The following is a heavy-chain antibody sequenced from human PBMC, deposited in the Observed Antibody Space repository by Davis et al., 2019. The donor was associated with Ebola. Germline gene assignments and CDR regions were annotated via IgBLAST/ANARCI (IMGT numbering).Heavy chain of an antibody. CDR1: GFTFADYG. D-gene: IGHD3-10*01. J-gene: IGHJ4*02. CDR2: IR. Sequence: GGSLRLSCAASGFTFADYGMSWVRQAPGKGLEWVSGIRGYADSVKGRFTISRDNAKNSLYLQMNSLRVEDTAFYHCARGGYGSSVPDYWGQGTLVTVSS. V-gene: IGHV3-69-1*01. CDR3: ARGGYGSSVPDY.